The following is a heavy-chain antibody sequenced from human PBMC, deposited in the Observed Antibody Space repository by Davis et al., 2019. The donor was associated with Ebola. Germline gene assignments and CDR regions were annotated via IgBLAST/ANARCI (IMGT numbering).Heavy chain of an antibody. CDR1: GYSFTSYW. CDR2: IDPSDSYT. D-gene: IGHD3-3*01. Sequence: GESLKISCKGSGYSFTSYWISWVRQMPGKGLEWMGRIDPSDSYTNYSPSFQGQVTISADKSISTAYLQWSSLKASDTAMYYCARDSTIFGVVQHDAFDIWGQGTMVTVSS. CDR3: ARDSTIFGVVQHDAFDI. J-gene: IGHJ3*02. V-gene: IGHV5-10-1*01.